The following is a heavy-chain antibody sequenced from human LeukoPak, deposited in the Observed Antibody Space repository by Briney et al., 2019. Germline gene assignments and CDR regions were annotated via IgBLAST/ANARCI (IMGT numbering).Heavy chain of an antibody. CDR3: AIGTPTVTFDY. CDR2: IYYSGST. D-gene: IGHD4-17*01. V-gene: IGHV4-30-4*01. CDR1: GGSISSGDYY. J-gene: IGHJ4*02. Sequence: SETLSLTCTVSGGSISSGDYYWSWIRQPPGKGLEWIGYIYYSGSTYYNPSLKSRVTISVDTSKNQFSLKLSSVTAADTAVYYCAIGTPTVTFDYWDQGTLVTVSS.